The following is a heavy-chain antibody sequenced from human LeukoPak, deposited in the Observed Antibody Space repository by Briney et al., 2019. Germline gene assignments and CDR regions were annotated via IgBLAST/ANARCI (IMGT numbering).Heavy chain of an antibody. Sequence: GGSLRLSCAASGFTFSSYAMSWVRQAPGKGLEWVSAISGSGGSTYYADSVKGRFTISRDNSKNTLYLQMNSLRAEDTAVYYCAKALTVTTVYYYYYMDVWGKGTTVTVSS. CDR1: GFTFSSYA. CDR2: ISGSGGST. J-gene: IGHJ6*03. CDR3: AKALTVTTVYYYYYMDV. D-gene: IGHD4-11*01. V-gene: IGHV3-23*01.